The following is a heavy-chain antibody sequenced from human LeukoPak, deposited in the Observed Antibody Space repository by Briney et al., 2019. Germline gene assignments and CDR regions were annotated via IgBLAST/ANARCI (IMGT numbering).Heavy chain of an antibody. CDR2: MNPNSGNT. V-gene: IGHV1-8*01. J-gene: IGHJ4*02. Sequence: GASVKVSCKASGYTFTSYDINWVRQATGQGLEWMGWMNPNSGNTGYAQKFQGRVTMTRNTSISTAYMELSSLRSEDTAVYYCAGSYITIFGEGPYYFDYWGQGTLVTVSS. CDR1: GYTFTSYD. D-gene: IGHD3-3*01. CDR3: AGSYITIFGEGPYYFDY.